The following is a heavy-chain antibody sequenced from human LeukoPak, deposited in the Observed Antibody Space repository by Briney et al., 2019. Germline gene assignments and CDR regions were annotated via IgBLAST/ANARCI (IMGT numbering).Heavy chain of an antibody. Sequence: ASVKVSCKASGYTFTGYYMHWVRQAPGQGLEWMGRINPNSGGTNYAQKFQGRVTMTRDTSISTAYMELSRLRSDDTAVYYCARDTGRYCSGGSCYPSYWGQGTLVTVSS. CDR1: GYTFTGYY. D-gene: IGHD2-15*01. CDR3: ARDTGRYCSGGSCYPSY. CDR2: INPNSGGT. V-gene: IGHV1-2*06. J-gene: IGHJ4*02.